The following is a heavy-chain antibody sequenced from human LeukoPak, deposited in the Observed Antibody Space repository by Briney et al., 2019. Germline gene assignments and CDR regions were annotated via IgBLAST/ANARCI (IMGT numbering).Heavy chain of an antibody. J-gene: IGHJ4*02. CDR2: ISYDGSNK. D-gene: IGHD3-3*01. Sequence: GGSLRLSCAASGFTFSSYEMNWVRQAPGKGLEWVAVISYDGSNKYYADSVKGRFTISRDNSKNTLYLQMNSLRAEDTAVYYCASRDDFWSGYSFDYWGQGTLVTVSS. CDR3: ASRDDFWSGYSFDY. CDR1: GFTFSSYE. V-gene: IGHV3-30-3*01.